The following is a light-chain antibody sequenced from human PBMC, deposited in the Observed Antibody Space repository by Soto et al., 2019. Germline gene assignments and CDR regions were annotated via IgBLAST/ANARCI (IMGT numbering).Light chain of an antibody. CDR2: DVI. Sequence: QSALTQPASVSGSPGQSITISCTGTSSDVGAYNYVSWYQQHPGKAPKLMIYDVINRPSGVSYRFSASKSGNTASLTISGLQAEDEADYYCSSYTTSTTVIFGGGTKVTV. CDR1: SSDVGAYNY. CDR3: SSYTTSTTVI. V-gene: IGLV2-14*01. J-gene: IGLJ2*01.